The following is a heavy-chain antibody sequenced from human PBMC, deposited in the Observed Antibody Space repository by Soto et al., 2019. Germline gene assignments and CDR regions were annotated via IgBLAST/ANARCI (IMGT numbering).Heavy chain of an antibody. CDR3: ARPKYSSSWRIFEY. Sequence: PGESLRISWNGSACNFACYGIALVRQLPGKGLEWMGAVYPGDSQTRYSPPFQGQVTVSADKSTNTAYLQWSNLKASDTAIYYCARPKYSSSWRIFEYWGQGTLVTVSS. D-gene: IGHD6-13*01. CDR1: ACNFACYG. V-gene: IGHV5-51*01. CDR2: VYPGDSQT. J-gene: IGHJ4*02.